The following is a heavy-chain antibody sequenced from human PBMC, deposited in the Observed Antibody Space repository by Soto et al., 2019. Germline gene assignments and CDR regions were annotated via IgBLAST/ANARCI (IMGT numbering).Heavy chain of an antibody. Sequence: GPSVKVSCKASGGTFSSYTISWVRQAPGQGLEWMGRIIPILGIANYAQKFQGRVTITADKSTSTAYMELSSLRSEDTAVYYCARVSSQAAGPFDDAFDIWGQGTMVTVSS. D-gene: IGHD6-13*01. CDR2: IIPILGIA. V-gene: IGHV1-69*02. CDR3: ARVSSQAAGPFDDAFDI. CDR1: GGTFSSYT. J-gene: IGHJ3*02.